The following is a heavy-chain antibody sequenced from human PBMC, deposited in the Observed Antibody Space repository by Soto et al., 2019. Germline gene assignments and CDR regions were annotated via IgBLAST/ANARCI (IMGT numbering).Heavy chain of an antibody. Sequence: PGGSLRLSCAASGFTFSSYSMNWVRQAPGKGLEWVSSISSNSSYIYYADSVKGRFTISRDNAKNSLYLQMNSLRAEDTAVYYCARTVLRFLEWPNWFDPWGQGTLVTVSS. D-gene: IGHD3-3*01. CDR3: ARTVLRFLEWPNWFDP. J-gene: IGHJ5*02. CDR2: ISSNSSYI. V-gene: IGHV3-21*01. CDR1: GFTFSSYS.